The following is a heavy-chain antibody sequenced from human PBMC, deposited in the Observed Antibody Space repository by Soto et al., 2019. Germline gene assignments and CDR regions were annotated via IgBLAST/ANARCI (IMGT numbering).Heavy chain of an antibody. Sequence: EVQLVESGGGLVQPGGSLKLSFAASGFTFSGSAMHWVRQASGKGLEWVGRIRSKGNSYATAYAASVKGRFTISRDDSKNTAYLQMNSLKTEDTAVYYCTRLLSDAFDIWGQGTMVTVSS. CDR3: TRLLSDAFDI. V-gene: IGHV3-73*02. CDR2: IRSKGNSYAT. J-gene: IGHJ3*02. CDR1: GFTFSGSA.